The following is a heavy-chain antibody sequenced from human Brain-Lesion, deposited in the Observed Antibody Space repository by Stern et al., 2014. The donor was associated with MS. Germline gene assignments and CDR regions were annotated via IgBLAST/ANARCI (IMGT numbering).Heavy chain of an antibody. J-gene: IGHJ3*02. D-gene: IGHD1-14*01. CDR3: ARELPDLNAFDI. CDR1: GGSISSSNW. Sequence: VQLVESGRGLVKPSGTLSLTCAVSGGSISSSNWWSWVRQSPGKGLEWIGEIYHSGGTKYSPSFESRVIISVDKSKTQFSLKLSYVTAADTAVYYCARELPDLNAFDIWGQGTMVTVSS. V-gene: IGHV4-4*02. CDR2: IYHSGGT.